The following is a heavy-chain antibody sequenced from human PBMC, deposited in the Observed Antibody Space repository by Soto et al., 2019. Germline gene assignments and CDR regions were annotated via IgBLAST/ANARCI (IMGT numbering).Heavy chain of an antibody. CDR3: ARDRPDTGRTNFDY. CDR1: GFTFSSYW. J-gene: IGHJ4*02. Sequence: PGGSLIPSCAASGFTFSSYWMHWVRQVPGKGLVWVSHINSDGSTTTYADSVKGRFTISRDNAKNTLYLQMNSLRAEDTALYFCARDRPDTGRTNFDYWGQGTLVTVSS. D-gene: IGHD5-18*01. CDR2: INSDGSTT. V-gene: IGHV3-74*01.